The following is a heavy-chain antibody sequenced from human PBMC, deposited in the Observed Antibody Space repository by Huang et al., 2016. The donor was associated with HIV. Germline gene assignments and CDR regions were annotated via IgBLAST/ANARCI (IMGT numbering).Heavy chain of an antibody. CDR2: ISSRSSYI. D-gene: IGHD6-19*01. CDR3: ARGRSAVDY. V-gene: IGHV3-21*01. J-gene: IGHJ4*02. CDR1: GFTFSSYS. Sequence: EVQLVESGGGLVKPGGSLRLSCAASGFTFSSYSMNWVRQAPGKGLEVVSAISSRSSYIYYADSGKGRFTSSRDNAKNSLYLQMNSLRAEDTAVYYCARGRSAVDYWGQGTLVTVSS.